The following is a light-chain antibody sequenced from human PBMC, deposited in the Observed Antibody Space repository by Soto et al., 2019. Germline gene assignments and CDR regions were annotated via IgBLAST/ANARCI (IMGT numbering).Light chain of an antibody. V-gene: IGKV3-11*01. CDR2: DAS. CDR3: QPRSNWPWT. CDR1: QSVSSY. J-gene: IGKJ1*01. Sequence: EIVLTQSPATLSLSPGERATLSCRASQSVSSYLAWYQQKPGQAPRLLIYDASNRATGIPARFSGSGSGTDFTLTISSLEPEDCAVYYCQPRSNWPWTFGQGTKVEIK.